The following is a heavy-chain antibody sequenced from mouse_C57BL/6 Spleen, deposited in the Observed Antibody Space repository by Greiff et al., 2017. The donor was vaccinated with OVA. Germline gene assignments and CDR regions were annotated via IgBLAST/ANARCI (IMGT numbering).Heavy chain of an antibody. J-gene: IGHJ1*03. Sequence: QVQLKQSGAELVKPGASVKISCKASGYAFSSYWMNWVKQRPGKGLEWIGQIYPGDGDTNYNGKFKGKATLTADKSSSTAYMQLSSLTSEDSAVYFWARRGYYGSSYWYFDVWGTGTTVTVSS. CDR3: ARRGYYGSSYWYFDV. V-gene: IGHV1-80*01. D-gene: IGHD1-1*01. CDR1: GYAFSSYW. CDR2: IYPGDGDT.